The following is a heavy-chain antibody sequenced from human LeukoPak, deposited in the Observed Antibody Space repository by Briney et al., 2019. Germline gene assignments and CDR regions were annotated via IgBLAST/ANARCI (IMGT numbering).Heavy chain of an antibody. Sequence: GGSLRLSCVASGISVSGTFMSWVRQAPGKGLEWVSTMYSGGATHYADSVKGRFTISRDNSKNTLYLQMNSLRAEDTAVYYCAKKSGDSSGYSFDYWGQGTLVTVSS. CDR2: MYSGGAT. CDR1: GISVSGTF. D-gene: IGHD3-22*01. J-gene: IGHJ4*02. V-gene: IGHV3-53*01. CDR3: AKKSGDSSGYSFDY.